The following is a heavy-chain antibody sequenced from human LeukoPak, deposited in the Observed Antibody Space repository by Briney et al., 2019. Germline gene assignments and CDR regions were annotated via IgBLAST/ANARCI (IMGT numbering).Heavy chain of an antibody. CDR1: EFTFSNYG. CDR3: ANSIRG. Sequence: PGRSLRLSCAASEFTFSNYGIHWVRQAPGKGLEWVAVIWNDGSKKYYADSVKGRFTISSDNSKNTLYLQMNGLRAEDTAVYYCANSIRGWGQGTLVTVSS. J-gene: IGHJ4*02. V-gene: IGHV3-33*06. D-gene: IGHD3-3*01. CDR2: IWNDGSKK.